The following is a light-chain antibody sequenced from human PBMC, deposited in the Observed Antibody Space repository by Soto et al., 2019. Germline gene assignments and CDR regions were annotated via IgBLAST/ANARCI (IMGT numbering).Light chain of an antibody. CDR1: QGISSY. V-gene: IGKV1-9*01. CDR2: AAS. Sequence: DIQLTQSPSFLSASVGDRATITCRASQGISSYLAWYQQKPGTAPKLLIFAASTLQNGAPPRFSGSGSGTEFTPAISSLQPEDFATYYYLHLNSYSPDTFGPGTKVDIK. J-gene: IGKJ3*01. CDR3: LHLNSYSPDT.